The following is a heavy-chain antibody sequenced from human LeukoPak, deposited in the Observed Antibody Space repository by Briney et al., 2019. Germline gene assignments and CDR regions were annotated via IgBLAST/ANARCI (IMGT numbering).Heavy chain of an antibody. CDR1: GYTFTGYY. V-gene: IGHV1-2*02. CDR2: INPNSGGT. D-gene: IGHD3-16*01. CDR3: ARFGVVVHPYYFDY. J-gene: IGHJ4*02. Sequence: ASVTVSLKASGYTFTGYYLHWVGQAPGQGLEWMGGINPNSGGTNYAQKFQGRVTMTRDTSISTADMELSRLRSDDTAVYYCARFGVVVHPYYFDYWGQGTLVTVSS.